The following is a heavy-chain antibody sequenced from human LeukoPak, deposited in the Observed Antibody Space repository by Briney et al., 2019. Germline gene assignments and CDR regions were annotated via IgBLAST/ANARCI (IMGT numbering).Heavy chain of an antibody. D-gene: IGHD3-3*01. CDR1: GGSISSSSYY. CDR2: IYYSGST. Sequence: PSETLSLTCTVSGGSISSSSYYWGWIRQPPGKGLEWIGSIYYSGSTYYNPSLKSRVTISVDTSKNQFSLKLSSVTAADTAVYYCARTYYDFWSGSPNFDYWGQGTLATVSS. J-gene: IGHJ4*02. V-gene: IGHV4-39*01. CDR3: ARTYYDFWSGSPNFDY.